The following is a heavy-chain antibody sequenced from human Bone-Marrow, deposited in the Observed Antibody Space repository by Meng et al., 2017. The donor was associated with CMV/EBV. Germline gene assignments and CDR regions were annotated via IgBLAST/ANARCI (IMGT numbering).Heavy chain of an antibody. D-gene: IGHD3-3*01. CDR3: ARGNYDFWSQFDY. Sequence: SVKVSCKASGYNFMANCIHWMRQAPGQGLEWMGGIIPIFGTANYAQKFQGRVTITTDESTSTAYMELSSLRSEDTAVYYCARGNYDFWSQFDYWGQGTLVTVSS. CDR2: IIPIFGTA. CDR1: GYNFMANC. V-gene: IGHV1-69*05. J-gene: IGHJ4*02.